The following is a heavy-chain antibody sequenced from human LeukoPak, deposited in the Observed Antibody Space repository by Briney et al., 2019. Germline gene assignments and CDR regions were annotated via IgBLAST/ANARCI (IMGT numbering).Heavy chain of an antibody. Sequence: ASVKVSCKASGYSFTNYDINWVRQAPVQGLEWLGWMNPNSGNTAYAQKFQGRVTITRDTSINTAYMELSSLRSEDTAVYYCARGRSYDFWSDPSTFDFWGQGTLVTVSS. D-gene: IGHD3-3*01. CDR1: GYSFTNYD. CDR3: ARGRSYDFWSDPSTFDF. V-gene: IGHV1-8*03. J-gene: IGHJ4*02. CDR2: MNPNSGNT.